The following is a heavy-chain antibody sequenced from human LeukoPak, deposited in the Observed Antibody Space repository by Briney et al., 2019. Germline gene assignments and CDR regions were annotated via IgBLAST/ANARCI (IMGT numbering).Heavy chain of an antibody. CDR2: IKQDGSEK. CDR3: ARDSSGWFLDAFDI. V-gene: IGHV3-7*01. CDR1: GFTFSSYW. J-gene: IGHJ3*02. Sequence: GGSLRLSCAASGFTFSSYWMSWVRQAPGKGLEWVANIKQDGSEKYYVDSVKGRFTISRDNAKNSLYLLMNSLRAEDTAVYYCARDSSGWFLDAFDIWGQGTMVTVSS. D-gene: IGHD6-19*01.